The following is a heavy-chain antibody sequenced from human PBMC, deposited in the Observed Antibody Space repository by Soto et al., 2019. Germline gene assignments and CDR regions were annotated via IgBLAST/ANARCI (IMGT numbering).Heavy chain of an antibody. D-gene: IGHD1-7*01. Sequence: QVQLVQSGAEVKKPGSSVKVSCKASGGTFSNDVVNWVRQAPGQGLEWMGRIIPISGAANYAQKFQGRVTITADKSTSTSYMELSSLRSEDTAVSYCARDMTRTVVPYFDFWGQGTLVTVSS. CDR2: IIPISGAA. V-gene: IGHV1-69*06. J-gene: IGHJ4*02. CDR3: ARDMTRTVVPYFDF. CDR1: GGTFSNDV.